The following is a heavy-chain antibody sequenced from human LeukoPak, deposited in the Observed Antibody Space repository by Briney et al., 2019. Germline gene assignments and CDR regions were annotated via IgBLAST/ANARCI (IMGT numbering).Heavy chain of an antibody. CDR1: GYTFTGYY. D-gene: IGHD3-22*01. Sequence: AAVKVSCKSSGYTFTGYYMHWVRQAPGQGLEWMGLINPNSGGTNYAQKFQGRVTMTRDTSISTASMELNRLRSDVRAVYYGAKDFRGGGDSSGPDYWGQGTLVTVSS. CDR2: INPNSGGT. CDR3: AKDFRGGGDSSGPDY. J-gene: IGHJ4*02. V-gene: IGHV1-2*02.